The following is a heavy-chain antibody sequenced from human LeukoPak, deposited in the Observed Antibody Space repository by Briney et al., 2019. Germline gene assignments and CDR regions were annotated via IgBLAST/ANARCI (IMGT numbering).Heavy chain of an antibody. Sequence: GESLRLSCAASGFTFSSYSMNWVRQAPGKGLEWVSYISSSSSTIYYADSVKGRFTISRDNAKNSLYLQMNSLRDEDTAVYYCARLGYCSGGSCYELDYWGQGTLVTVSS. CDR2: ISSSSSTI. CDR3: ARLGYCSGGSCYELDY. D-gene: IGHD2-15*01. CDR1: GFTFSSYS. J-gene: IGHJ4*02. V-gene: IGHV3-48*02.